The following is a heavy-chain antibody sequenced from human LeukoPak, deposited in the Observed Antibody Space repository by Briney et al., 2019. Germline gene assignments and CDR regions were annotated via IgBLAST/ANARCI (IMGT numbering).Heavy chain of an antibody. CDR2: IYSSGST. Sequence: SETLSLTCSVSGVSISSGSNYWGWIRQPPGKTLEWIGSIYSSGSTYYNPSLKSRVIILIDTAKNHFSLNLSSVTAADTAVYYCARLPRLRLGELSFGLDYWGQGTLVTVSS. V-gene: IGHV4-39*07. CDR1: GVSISSGSNY. CDR3: ARLPRLRLGELSFGLDY. D-gene: IGHD3-16*02. J-gene: IGHJ4*02.